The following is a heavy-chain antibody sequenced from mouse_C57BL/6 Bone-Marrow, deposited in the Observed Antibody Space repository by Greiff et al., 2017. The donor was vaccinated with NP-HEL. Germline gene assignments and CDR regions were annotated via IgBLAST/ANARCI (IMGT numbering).Heavy chain of an antibody. J-gene: IGHJ2*01. D-gene: IGHD1-1*01. CDR3: ARGGLRCDY. V-gene: IGHV1-42*01. CDR2: INPSTGGT. Sequence: VQLQQSGPELVKPGASVKISCKASGYSFTGYYMNWVKQSPEKSLEWIGEINPSTGGTTYNQTFKAKAPLTVDKSSSTAYMQLKGLTSEDSAVYYCARGGLRCDYWGQGTTLTVSS. CDR1: GYSFTGYY.